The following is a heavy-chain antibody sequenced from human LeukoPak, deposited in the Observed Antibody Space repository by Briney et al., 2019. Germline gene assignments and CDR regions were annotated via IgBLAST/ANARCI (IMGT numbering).Heavy chain of an antibody. V-gene: IGHV4-4*09. Sequence: PSETLSLACTVSGGSISSYYWSWIRQPPGKGLEWIGYIYTSGSTNYNPSLKSRVTISVDTSKNQFSLKLSSVTAADTAVYYCARRESGYLDYWGQGTLVTVSS. CDR2: IYTSGST. CDR3: ARRESGYLDY. CDR1: GGSISSYY. J-gene: IGHJ4*02. D-gene: IGHD3-3*01.